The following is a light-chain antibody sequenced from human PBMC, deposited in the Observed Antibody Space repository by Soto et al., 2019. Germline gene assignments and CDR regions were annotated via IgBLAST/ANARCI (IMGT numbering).Light chain of an antibody. Sequence: EIVLTQSPATLSLSPGEGTTLSCRASQSVSSFLAWYQQRPGQAPRLLISDASNRATGIPARFSGSGSGTDFTLTISSLEPEDSAVYCCQQRSNWPWTFGQGTKVEIK. CDR1: QSVSSF. V-gene: IGKV3-11*01. CDR2: DAS. J-gene: IGKJ1*01. CDR3: QQRSNWPWT.